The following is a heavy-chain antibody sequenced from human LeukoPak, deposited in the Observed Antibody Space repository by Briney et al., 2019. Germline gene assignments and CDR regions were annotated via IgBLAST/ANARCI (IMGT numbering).Heavy chain of an antibody. CDR1: GGSFSGYY. CDR3: ARVDDRNYYYYFDY. CDR2: INHSGST. J-gene: IGHJ4*02. V-gene: IGHV4-34*01. Sequence: PSETLSLTCAVYGGSFSGYYWSWIRQPPGKGLEWIGEINHSGSTNYNPSLKSRVTISVDTSKNQFSLKLSSVTAADTAVYYCARVDDRNYYYYFDYWGQGTLVTVSS. D-gene: IGHD3-22*01.